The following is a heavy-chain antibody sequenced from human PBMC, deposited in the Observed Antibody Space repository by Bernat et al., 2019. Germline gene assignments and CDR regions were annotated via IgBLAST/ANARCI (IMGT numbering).Heavy chain of an antibody. CDR2: ISWNSGSI. V-gene: IGHV3-9*01. CDR3: ARRYCSSTSCFFYYYYGMDV. J-gene: IGHJ6*02. D-gene: IGHD2-2*01. Sequence: EVQLVESGGGLVQPGRSLRLSCAASGFTFDDYAMHWVRQAPGKGLEWVSGISWNSGSIGYADSVKGRFTISRDNAKNSLYLQMNSLRAEDTAVYYCARRYCSSTSCFFYYYYGMDVWGQGTTVTVSS. CDR1: GFTFDDYA.